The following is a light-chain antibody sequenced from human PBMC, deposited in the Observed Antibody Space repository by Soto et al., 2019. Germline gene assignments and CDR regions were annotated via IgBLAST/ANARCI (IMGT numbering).Light chain of an antibody. CDR3: QQYNRYST. Sequence: DIQMTQSPSTLSASVGDRVTITCRASQSISSWLAWYQQRPGKAPKLLIHKASNLESGVPSRFSDSGSGTEFTLTISSLQPDDSATYYCQQYNRYSTFGQGTKVDI. V-gene: IGKV1-5*03. CDR1: QSISSW. CDR2: KAS. J-gene: IGKJ1*01.